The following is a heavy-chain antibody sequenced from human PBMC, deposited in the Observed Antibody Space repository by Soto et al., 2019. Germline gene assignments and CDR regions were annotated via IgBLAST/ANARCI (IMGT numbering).Heavy chain of an antibody. CDR3: ARGPFTVTISWFDP. V-gene: IGHV4-30-2*01. D-gene: IGHD4-17*01. CDR1: GGSISSGGYS. J-gene: IGHJ5*02. CDR2: IYHSGST. Sequence: QLQLQESGSGLVKPSQTLSLTCAVSGGSISSGGYSWSWIRQPPGKGLEWIGYIYHSGSTYYNPSLKSRVTISVDRSKNQFSLKLSSVTAAATAVYYCARGPFTVTISWFDPWGQGTLVTVSS.